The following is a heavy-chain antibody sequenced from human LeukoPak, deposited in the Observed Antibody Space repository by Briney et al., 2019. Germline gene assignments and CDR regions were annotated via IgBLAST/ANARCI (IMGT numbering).Heavy chain of an antibody. V-gene: IGHV3-33*01. CDR1: GFTFSSYG. D-gene: IGHD3-3*01. CDR3: ARDGAYDFWSGYYSYYYYGMDV. J-gene: IGHJ6*02. Sequence: GGSLRLSCAASGFTFSSYGMHWVRQAPGKGLEWVAVIWYDGSNKYYADSVKGRFTISRDNSKNTLYLQMNSLRAEDTAVYYCARDGAYDFWSGYYSYYYYGMDVWGQGTTVTVSS. CDR2: IWYDGSNK.